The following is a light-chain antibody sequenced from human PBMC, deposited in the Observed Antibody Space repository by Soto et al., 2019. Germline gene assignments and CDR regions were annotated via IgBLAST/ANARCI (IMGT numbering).Light chain of an antibody. Sequence: QSVLTQSPSASASLGASVKLTCSLSSGHSSYAIAWHQHQPDKGPRFLMKIDSDGSHTKGDGIPDRFSGSSSGAERYLTISTLQSEDEADYYCQTWGAGIAFGGGTKVTVL. CDR1: SGHSSYA. CDR2: IDSDGSH. V-gene: IGLV4-69*01. J-gene: IGLJ3*02. CDR3: QTWGAGIA.